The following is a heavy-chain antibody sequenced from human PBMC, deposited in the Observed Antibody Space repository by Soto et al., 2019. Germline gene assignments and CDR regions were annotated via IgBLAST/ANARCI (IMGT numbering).Heavy chain of an antibody. CDR1: GGSISSGGYY. Sequence: PSETLSLTCTVSGGSISSGGYYWSWIRQHPGKGLEWIGYIYYSGSTYYNPSLKSRVTISVDTSKNQFSLKLSSVTAADTAVYYRETGDPSTTSCYLDYWGQGTLVTVSS. D-gene: IGHD2-2*01. CDR3: ETGDPSTTSCYLDY. J-gene: IGHJ4*02. V-gene: IGHV4-31*03. CDR2: IYYSGST.